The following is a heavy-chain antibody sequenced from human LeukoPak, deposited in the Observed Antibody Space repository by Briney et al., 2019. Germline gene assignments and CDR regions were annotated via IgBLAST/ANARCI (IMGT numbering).Heavy chain of an antibody. CDR2: INHSGST. V-gene: IGHV4-34*01. CDR3: ARGGLRYFAPYYYYMDV. D-gene: IGHD3-9*01. J-gene: IGHJ6*03. CDR1: GGSFSGYY. Sequence: MSSETLSLTCAVYGGSFSGYYWSWIRQPPGKGLEWIGEINHSGSTNYNPSLKSRVTISVDTSKNQFSLKLSSVTAADTAVYYCARGGLRYFAPYYYYMDVWGKGTTVTVSS.